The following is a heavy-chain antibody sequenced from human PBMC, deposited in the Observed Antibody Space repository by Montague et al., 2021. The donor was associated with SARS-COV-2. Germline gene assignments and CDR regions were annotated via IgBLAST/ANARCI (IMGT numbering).Heavy chain of an antibody. J-gene: IGHJ4*02. D-gene: IGHD3-10*01. CDR2: IFYTGSA. CDR1: GGSISGSLYY. Sequence: SETLSLTCSVSGGSISGSLYYWGWIRQHPGKGLEWIGYIFYTGSANYNPSLKSRVTISVDTSNNQFSLKLKSMSAADTAVYYCARVGNYLGVYWGQGILVTVSS. V-gene: IGHV4-61*05. CDR3: ARVGNYLGVY.